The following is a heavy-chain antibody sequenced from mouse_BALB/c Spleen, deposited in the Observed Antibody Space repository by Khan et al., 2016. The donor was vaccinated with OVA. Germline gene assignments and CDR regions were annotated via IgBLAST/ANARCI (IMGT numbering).Heavy chain of an antibody. J-gene: IGHJ4*01. Sequence: EVELVESGGGLVQPGGSRKLSCAASGFTFSDYGMAWVRQAPGKGPEWVAFISNLAYSIYYVDTVTGRFTISREDAKNTLYLEMSSLRSEDTAMYYCARSWAMDYWGQGTSVTVSS. V-gene: IGHV5-15*02. CDR1: GFTFSDYG. CDR2: ISNLAYSI. CDR3: ARSWAMDY.